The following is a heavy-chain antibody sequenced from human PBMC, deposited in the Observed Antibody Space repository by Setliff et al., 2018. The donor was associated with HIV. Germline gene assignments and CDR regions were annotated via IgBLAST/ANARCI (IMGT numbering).Heavy chain of an antibody. J-gene: IGHJ4*02. Sequence: SETLSLTCAVSGGSISSDDWWSWVRQPPGKGLEWIGDIHHSGSTYYNPSLKSRVTVSVDTSKNQISLKLSSVTAADTAVYYCAGGPTTRYFDHWGQGNLVTVSS. CDR3: AGGPTTRYFDH. V-gene: IGHV4-4*02. CDR2: IHHSGST. CDR1: GGSISSDDW. D-gene: IGHD3-16*01.